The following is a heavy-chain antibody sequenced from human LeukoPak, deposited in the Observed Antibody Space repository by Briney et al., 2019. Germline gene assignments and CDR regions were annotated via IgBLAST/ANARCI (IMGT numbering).Heavy chain of an antibody. Sequence: ASVKVSCKASGYTFTSYYMHWVRRAPGQGLEWMGIINPSGGSTSYAQKFQGRVTMTRDTSTSTVYMELSSLRSEDTAVYYCARADARDYYDSSGYDYWGQGTLVTVSS. CDR1: GYTFTSYY. CDR3: ARADARDYYDSSGYDY. V-gene: IGHV1-46*01. J-gene: IGHJ4*02. CDR2: INPSGGST. D-gene: IGHD3-22*01.